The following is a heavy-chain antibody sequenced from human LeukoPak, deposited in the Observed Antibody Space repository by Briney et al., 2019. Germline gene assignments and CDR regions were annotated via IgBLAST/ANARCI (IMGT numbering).Heavy chain of an antibody. V-gene: IGHV4-38-2*02. CDR3: ARDRDSSGYYYFDY. CDR2: IYHSGST. CDR1: GYSISSGYY. J-gene: IGHJ4*02. Sequence: PSETLSLTCTVSGYSISSGYYWGWIRQPPGKGREWIGSIYHSGSTYYNPSLKSRVTISVDTSKNQFSLKLSSVTAADTAVYYCARDRDSSGYYYFDYWGQGTLVTVSS. D-gene: IGHD3-22*01.